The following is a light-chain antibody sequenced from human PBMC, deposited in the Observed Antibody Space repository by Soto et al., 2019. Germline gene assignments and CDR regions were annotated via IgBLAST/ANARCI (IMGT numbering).Light chain of an antibody. Sequence: EVMLTQSPGTLSLSPGERATLSCRASQNVSSKYVAWYQQIPGQTPRLLIYGASTRATGIPARFSGSGSGTEFTLTISSLQSEDFEIYYCQQYNNWPITFGQGTRLEIK. CDR2: GAS. CDR1: QNVSSK. V-gene: IGKV3-15*01. J-gene: IGKJ5*01. CDR3: QQYNNWPIT.